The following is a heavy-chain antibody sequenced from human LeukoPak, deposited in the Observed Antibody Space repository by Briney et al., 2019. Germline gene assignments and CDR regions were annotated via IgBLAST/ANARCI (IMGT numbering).Heavy chain of an antibody. Sequence: SETLSLTCSVSGGSITYYYWTWIRQPPGKGLEYIGYIYYSGRTNYNPSLESRVTISLDSSKSQFSLNLNSVTAADTAMYYCARGNDFWSGYHPYFDNRGQGTLVTVSS. J-gene: IGHJ4*02. CDR1: GGSITYYY. D-gene: IGHD3-3*01. V-gene: IGHV4-59*01. CDR3: ARGNDFWSGYHPYFDN. CDR2: IYYSGRT.